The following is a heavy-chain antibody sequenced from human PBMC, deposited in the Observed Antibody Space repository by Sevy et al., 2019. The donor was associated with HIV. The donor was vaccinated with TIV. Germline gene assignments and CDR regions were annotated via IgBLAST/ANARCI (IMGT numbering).Heavy chain of an antibody. J-gene: IGHJ4*02. CDR1: GYSFTAYH. CDR2: MNPNSGGT. V-gene: IGHV1-2*02. D-gene: IGHD6-19*01. Sequence: ASVKVSCKASGYSFTAYHIHWVRQAPGQGLEWMGWMNPNSGGTNYAQKFQGRVTMTRDTSISTAFMELSRLRSDDTAVYYCARDRGSGWYSDFDYWGQGTLVTVSS. CDR3: ARDRGSGWYSDFDY.